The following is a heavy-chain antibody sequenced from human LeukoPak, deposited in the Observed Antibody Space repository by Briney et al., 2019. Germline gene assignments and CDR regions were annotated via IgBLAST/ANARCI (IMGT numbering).Heavy chain of an antibody. D-gene: IGHD6-6*01. CDR1: GASISGYY. Sequence: SETLSLTCTVSGASISGYYWSWIRQPPEKGLEWIGYIHYTGSSNYNPSLRSRVTISVDTSKMQFSLKLSSVTAADTAVYYCATQKGGSSSPEDYWGQGTLVTVSS. V-gene: IGHV4-59*01. J-gene: IGHJ4*02. CDR2: IHYTGSS. CDR3: ATQKGGSSSPEDY.